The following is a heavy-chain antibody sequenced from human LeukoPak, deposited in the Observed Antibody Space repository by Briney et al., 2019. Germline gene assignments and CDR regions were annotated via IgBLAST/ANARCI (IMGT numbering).Heavy chain of an antibody. V-gene: IGHV3-20*04. J-gene: IGHJ4*02. Sequence: PGGSLRLSCAASGFTFDDYGMSWVRQAPGKGLEWVSGINWNGGSTGYADPVKGRFTISRDNAENSLYLQMNSLRAEDTALYYCARMYYYDSSGYLDYWGQGTLVTVSS. CDR3: ARMYYYDSSGYLDY. CDR1: GFTFDDYG. D-gene: IGHD3-22*01. CDR2: INWNGGST.